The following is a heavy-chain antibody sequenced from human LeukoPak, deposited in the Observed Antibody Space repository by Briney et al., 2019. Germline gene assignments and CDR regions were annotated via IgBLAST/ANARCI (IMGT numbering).Heavy chain of an antibody. D-gene: IGHD1-26*01. V-gene: IGHV4-59*08. CDR2: MYSGGST. J-gene: IGHJ4*02. Sequence: PSETLSLTCTVSGGSISSYSWSWIRQPPGKGLEWIGYMYSGGSTKYKSSLKSRVTISVDTSKNQFSLKLSSVTAADTAVYYCASQLISGSYSGFDYWGQGTLVTVSS. CDR3: ASQLISGSYSGFDY. CDR1: GGSISSYS.